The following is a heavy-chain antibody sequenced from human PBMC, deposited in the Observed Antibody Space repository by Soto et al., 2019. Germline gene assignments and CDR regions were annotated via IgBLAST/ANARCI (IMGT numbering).Heavy chain of an antibody. CDR1: GGSVSSSNW. CDR2: IYHSGSA. J-gene: IGHJ3*02. D-gene: IGHD2-21*02. V-gene: IGHV4-4*02. CDR3: ARVPCVVVSADDAFDI. Sequence: QVQLQESGPGLVKPSGTLSLTCAVSGGSVSSSNWWSWVRQSPGKGLEWMGEIYHSGSAHYNPSRKSRDPIPLDKSKNQFSLRLTSVTAADTAVYYCARVPCVVVSADDAFDIWGPGTRVIVSS.